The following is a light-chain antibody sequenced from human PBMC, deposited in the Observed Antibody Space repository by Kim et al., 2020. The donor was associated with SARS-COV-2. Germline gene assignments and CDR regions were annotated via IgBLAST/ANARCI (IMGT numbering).Light chain of an antibody. CDR2: ENH. CDR3: GTWDVNLTAGV. CDR1: DSNIGNNY. V-gene: IGLV1-51*01. J-gene: IGLJ1*01. Sequence: GQRVTVSCSGSDSNIGNNYVSWYQQFPGTAPKLLIYENHKRPSGIPDRFSGSKSDTSATLDIAGLQTGDEADYYCGTWDVNLTAGVFGAGTKVTVL.